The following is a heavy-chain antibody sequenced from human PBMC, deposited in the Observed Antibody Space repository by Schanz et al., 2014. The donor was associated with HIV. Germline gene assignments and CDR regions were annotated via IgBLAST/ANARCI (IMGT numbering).Heavy chain of an antibody. CDR2: ISFDGATT. V-gene: IGHV3-30*18. Sequence: QVQLVESGGGVVQPGASLRVSCAASGFTFRRHGMHWVRQAPGKGLEWGALISFDGATTSYVDSVKGRFTISRDNVKNTLSLQMSSLRIEDTAVYFCAKRGVAAEFDYWGQGTLVTVS. D-gene: IGHD6-19*01. J-gene: IGHJ4*02. CDR3: AKRGVAAEFDY. CDR1: GFTFRRHG.